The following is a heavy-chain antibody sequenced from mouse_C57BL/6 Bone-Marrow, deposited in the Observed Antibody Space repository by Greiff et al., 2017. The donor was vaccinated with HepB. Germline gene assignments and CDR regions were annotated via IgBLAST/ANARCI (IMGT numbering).Heavy chain of an antibody. D-gene: IGHD1-1*01. J-gene: IGHJ3*01. CDR1: GFTFSDFY. Sequence: EVKLVESGGGLVQSGRSLRLSCATSGFTFSDFYMEWVRQAPGKGLEWIAASRNKANDYTTEYSASVKGRFIVSRDTSQSILYLQMNALRAEDTAIYYCARDAWDYGGPFAYWGQGTLVTVSA. CDR3: ARDAWDYGGPFAY. V-gene: IGHV7-1*01. CDR2: SRNKANDYTT.